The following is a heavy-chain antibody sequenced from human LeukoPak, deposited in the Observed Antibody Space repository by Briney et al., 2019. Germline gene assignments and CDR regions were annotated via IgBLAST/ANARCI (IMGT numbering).Heavy chain of an antibody. D-gene: IGHD3-16*01. CDR2: ISSSSTYI. V-gene: IGHV3-21*01. Sequence: GGSLRLSCAASGFTFSSYALSWVRQAPGKGLEWVSTISSSSTYIYYADSVKGRITISRDNAKNSLSLQMNSLRAEDTAVYYCARDLSTGGASDYWGQGTLVTVSS. CDR1: GFTFSSYA. J-gene: IGHJ4*02. CDR3: ARDLSTGGASDY.